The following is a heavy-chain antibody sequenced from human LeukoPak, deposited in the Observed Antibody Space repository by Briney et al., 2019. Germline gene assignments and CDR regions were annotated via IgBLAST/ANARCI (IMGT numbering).Heavy chain of an antibody. CDR3: ARDYSSSWYCYFDY. V-gene: IGHV4-39*07. Sequence: SETLSLTCTVSGGSISSSSYYWGWIRQPPGKGLEWIGSIYYSGSTYYNPSLKSRVTISVDTSKNQFSLKLSSVTAADTAVYYCARDYSSSWYCYFDYWGQGTLVTVSS. D-gene: IGHD6-13*01. CDR2: IYYSGST. J-gene: IGHJ4*02. CDR1: GGSISSSSYY.